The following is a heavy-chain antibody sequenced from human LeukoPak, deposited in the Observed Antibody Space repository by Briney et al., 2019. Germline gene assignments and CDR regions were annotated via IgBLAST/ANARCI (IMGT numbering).Heavy chain of an antibody. CDR1: GLSLSTSGVG. CDR3: AHSRRDFWSGYYGY. V-gene: IGHV2-5*01. CDR2: IYWNDDK. J-gene: IGHJ4*02. Sequence: SGPTLVNPTQTLTLTCTFSGLSLSTSGVGVGWIRQPPGKALEWLALIYWNDDKRYSPSLKSRLTITKDTSKNQVVLTMTNMDPVDTATYYCAHSRRDFWSGYYGYWGQGTLVTVSS. D-gene: IGHD3-3*01.